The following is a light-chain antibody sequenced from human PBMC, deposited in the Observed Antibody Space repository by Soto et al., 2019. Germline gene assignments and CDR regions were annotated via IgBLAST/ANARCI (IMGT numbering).Light chain of an antibody. V-gene: IGKV3-20*01. CDR3: QQYGSSPWT. Sequence: EIVLTQSPGTLSLSPGERATLSCRASQSVSSSYLAWYQQKPGQAPRPLIYGASSRAIGIPDRFSGSGSGTDCTLTISRREPEEFAVYYCQQYGSSPWTFGQGTKVEIK. CDR2: GAS. CDR1: QSVSSSY. J-gene: IGKJ1*01.